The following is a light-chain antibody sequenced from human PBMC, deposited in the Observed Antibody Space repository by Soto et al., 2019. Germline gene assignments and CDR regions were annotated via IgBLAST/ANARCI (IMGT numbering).Light chain of an antibody. V-gene: IGKV3D-20*02. CDR1: QSVSSNY. J-gene: IGKJ3*01. CDR3: LRSTDTRPT. CDR2: DAS. Sequence: SDGGGGSLICRASQSVSSNYLAWYQQKPGQAPRLLIYDASTRATGIPARFSGSGSVSGFTLTMSNLWPEGIPADPLLRSTDTRPTF.